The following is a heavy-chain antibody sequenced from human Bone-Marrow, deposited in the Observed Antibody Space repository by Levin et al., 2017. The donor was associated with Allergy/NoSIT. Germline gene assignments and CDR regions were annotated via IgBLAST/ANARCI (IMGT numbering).Heavy chain of an antibody. Sequence: ASVKVSCETSGYPFTTHDINWVRQAAGQGLEWMGWMNPNSGNTDYAQDFQGRVTMTRNVSTNTAYMELTGLKSEDTAVYYCVRDRGRGGIDYWGQGTLITVSS. CDR1: GYPFTTHD. J-gene: IGHJ4*02. CDR3: VRDRGRGGIDY. D-gene: IGHD1-26*01. CDR2: MNPNSGNT. V-gene: IGHV1-8*01.